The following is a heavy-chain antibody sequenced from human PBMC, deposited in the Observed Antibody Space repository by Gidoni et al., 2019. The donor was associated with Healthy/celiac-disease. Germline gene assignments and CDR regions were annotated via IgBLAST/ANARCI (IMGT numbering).Heavy chain of an antibody. CDR3: ARQGIGYYDYIWGSSQPEPYYYYYGMDV. V-gene: IGHV5-51*01. CDR1: GYSFTSYW. J-gene: IGHJ6*02. CDR2: IYPGDSDT. D-gene: IGHD3-16*01. Sequence: EVQLVQSGAEVKKPGESLKISCKGSGYSFTSYWIGWVRKMPGKGLEWMGIIYPGDSDTRYSPSFQGQVTISADKSISTAYLQWSSLKASDTAMYYCARQGIGYYDYIWGSSQPEPYYYYYGMDVWGQGTTVTVSS.